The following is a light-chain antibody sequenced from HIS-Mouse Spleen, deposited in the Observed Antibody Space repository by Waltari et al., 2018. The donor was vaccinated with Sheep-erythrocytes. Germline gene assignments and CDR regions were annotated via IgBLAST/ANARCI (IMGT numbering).Light chain of an antibody. CDR1: SSDVGGYNY. J-gene: IGLJ3*02. V-gene: IGLV2-8*01. Sequence: QSALTQPPSASGSPGQSVTISCTGTSSDVGGYNYVSWYQQHPGKAPKLMIYEVSKRPSGVPYRLCGSQSGNTASLAVSGLQAEDEADYYCSSYAGSNNWVFGGGTKLTVL. CDR2: EVS. CDR3: SSYAGSNNWV.